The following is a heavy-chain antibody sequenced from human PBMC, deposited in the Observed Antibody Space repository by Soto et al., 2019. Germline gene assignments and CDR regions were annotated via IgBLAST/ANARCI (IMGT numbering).Heavy chain of an antibody. D-gene: IGHD3-10*01. J-gene: IGHJ6*02. CDR2: FDPEDGET. CDR3: ARAGAAPYYYYGLDV. Sequence: ASVKVSCKVSGYTLTQLSMHWVRQAPGKGLGWMGGFDPEDGETIYAQKFQGRVTMTEDTSTDTAYMDLRSLTSDDTAIYYCARAGAAPYYYYGLDVWGQGTTVTVS. V-gene: IGHV1-24*01. CDR1: GYTLTQLS.